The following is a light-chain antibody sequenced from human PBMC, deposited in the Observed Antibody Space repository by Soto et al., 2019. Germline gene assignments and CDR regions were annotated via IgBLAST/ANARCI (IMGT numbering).Light chain of an antibody. CDR3: QQLNSYVFA. J-gene: IGKJ3*01. CDR2: AAS. Sequence: DIQLTQSPSFLSASVGDRVTITCRASQDVSRYLAWYQQKPGKAPNLLIYAASTLRSGVPSRFSGSGSETESTLAISGLQPEDFATYYCQQLNSYVFAFGPGTKVDIK. V-gene: IGKV1-9*01. CDR1: QDVSRY.